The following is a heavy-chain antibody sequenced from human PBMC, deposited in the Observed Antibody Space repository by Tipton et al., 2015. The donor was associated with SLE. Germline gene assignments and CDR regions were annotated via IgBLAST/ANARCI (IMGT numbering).Heavy chain of an antibody. J-gene: IGHJ4*02. D-gene: IGHD3-16*01. Sequence: TLSLTCTVSGGSTSSYYWSWIRQPPGRGLEWIAYIYYSGSTNYNPSLKSRVIISVDTSKNQFSLKLSSVTAADTAVYYCARHMITGGEFDYWGQGTLVTVSS. CDR2: IYYSGST. CDR3: ARHMITGGEFDY. CDR1: GGSTSSYY. V-gene: IGHV4-59*08.